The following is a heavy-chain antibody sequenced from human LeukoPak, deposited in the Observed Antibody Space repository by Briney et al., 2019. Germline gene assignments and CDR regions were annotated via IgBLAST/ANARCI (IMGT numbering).Heavy chain of an antibody. CDR1: GFIFSSFG. J-gene: IGHJ4*02. CDR2: ISSNGGRT. V-gene: IGHV3-64D*09. CDR3: VKDRVHDSSSYYGYGY. D-gene: IGHD3-22*01. Sequence: GGSLRLSCSASGFIFSSFGWHWVRQAPGKGLEYVSAISSNGGRTYYADSVKGRFTISRDNSKNTLYLQMSSLRAEDTAVYCCVKDRVHDSSSYYGYGYWGQGTLVTVSS.